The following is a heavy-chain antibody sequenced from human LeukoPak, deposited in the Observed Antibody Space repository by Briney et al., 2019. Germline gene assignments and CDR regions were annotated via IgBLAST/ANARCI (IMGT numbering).Heavy chain of an antibody. J-gene: IGHJ4*02. CDR2: INDSGTT. CDR3: ARLSMTSQDS. V-gene: IGHV4-34*01. D-gene: IGHD2/OR15-2a*01. CDR1: GGPFGGYT. Sequence: SETLSLTCAAKGGPFGGYTWTGIGKPPGKGREWIGEINDSGTTNYTPPLKDRFTISLDTSKNQFSLKLTSVTAADTAVYYCARLSMTSQDSWGQGTLVTVSS.